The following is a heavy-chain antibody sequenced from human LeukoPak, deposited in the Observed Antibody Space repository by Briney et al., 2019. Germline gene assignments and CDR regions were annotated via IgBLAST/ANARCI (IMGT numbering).Heavy chain of an antibody. Sequence: GGSLRLSCAASGFTFSSYSMNWVRQAPGKGLEWVSSISSSSNYIYYADSVKGRFTISRDNAKTSLYLQMISLRAEDTAVYYCARHLSGVTGYTYGRGIDYWGQGTLVTVSS. CDR3: ARHLSGVTGYTYGRGIDY. CDR1: GFTFSSYS. D-gene: IGHD5-18*01. CDR2: ISSSSNYI. V-gene: IGHV3-21*01. J-gene: IGHJ4*02.